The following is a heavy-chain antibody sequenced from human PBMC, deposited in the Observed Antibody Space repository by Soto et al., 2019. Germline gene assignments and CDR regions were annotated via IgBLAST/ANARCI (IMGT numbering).Heavy chain of an antibody. D-gene: IGHD6-19*01. J-gene: IGHJ4*02. CDR3: ARDKDSSARPRAEFDY. Sequence: QGHLVQSGAAVKRPGASVRVSCESSGYMFTSYFIHWVRQAPGQGLEWGGVINPSDGTTTYAQKFQARITMTRDTSTTTVDMELSSLRSEDTAVYYCARDKDSSARPRAEFDYWGQGTLITVSS. CDR2: INPSDGTT. CDR1: GYMFTSYF. V-gene: IGHV1-46*01.